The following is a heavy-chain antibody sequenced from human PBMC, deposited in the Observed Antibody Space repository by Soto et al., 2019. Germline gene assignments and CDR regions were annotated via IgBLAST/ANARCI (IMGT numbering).Heavy chain of an antibody. CDR3: ARVPGSSWYGPSENWFDP. J-gene: IGHJ5*02. V-gene: IGHV4-59*11. D-gene: IGHD6-13*01. Sequence: SETLPLSYTVSGGYIISQYWSWILQPPGKGLEWIGYIYYSGSTNYNPSLKSRVTISVDTSKNQFSLKLSSVTAADTAVYYCARVPGSSWYGPSENWFDPWGQGTLVTVSS. CDR1: GGYIISQY. CDR2: IYYSGST.